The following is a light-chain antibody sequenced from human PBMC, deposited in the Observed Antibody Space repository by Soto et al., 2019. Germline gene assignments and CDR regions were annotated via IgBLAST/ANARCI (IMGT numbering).Light chain of an antibody. CDR1: QTAYKN. V-gene: IGKV3-15*01. CDR3: QEYNRWPPEFI. CDR2: EAS. Sequence: ELVMTQSPASLSASPGETVTLSCRATQTAYKNLAWYQQKPGQAPRLLIFEASTRATGLPARFSGSGSGTEFTLTIISLQSEDSAIYYCQEYNRWPPEFIFGPGTRLEIK. J-gene: IGKJ2*01.